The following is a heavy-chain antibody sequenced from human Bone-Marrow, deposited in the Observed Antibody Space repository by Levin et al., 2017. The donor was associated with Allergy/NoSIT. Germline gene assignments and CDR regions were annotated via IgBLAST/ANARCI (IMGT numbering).Heavy chain of an antibody. J-gene: IGHJ4*02. V-gene: IGHV3-64D*06. D-gene: IGHD2-2*01. CDR2: ISANGVTT. Sequence: GGSLRLSCSASGFTFSGYGLHWVRQAPGKGLEYLSAISANGVTTYYADSVLGRFTVSRDDSKSTLFLQMSSLRQDDTAVYYCLRYPVPFKSSKGWQPGFDSWGQGTLVTVAS. CDR3: LRYPVPFKSSKGWQPGFDS. CDR1: GFTFSGYG.